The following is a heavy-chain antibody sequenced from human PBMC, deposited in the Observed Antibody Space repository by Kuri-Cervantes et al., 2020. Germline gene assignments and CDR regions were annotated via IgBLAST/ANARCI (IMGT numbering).Heavy chain of an antibody. J-gene: IGHJ4*02. CDR1: GFTFSSYA. Sequence: GGSLRLSCAVSGFTFSSYAMSWVRQAPGKGLDWVAGISYDGNNQYYADSVKGRFTISRDNSKSTLFLQMNSLRAEDTAVYHCAKDTYYYDRSVYYPDYWGQGTLVTVSS. CDR3: AKDTYYYDRSVYYPDY. V-gene: IGHV3-30*18. CDR2: ISYDGNNQ. D-gene: IGHD3-22*01.